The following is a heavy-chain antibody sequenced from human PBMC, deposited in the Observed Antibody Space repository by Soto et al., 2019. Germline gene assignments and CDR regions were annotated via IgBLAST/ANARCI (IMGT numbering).Heavy chain of an antibody. CDR2: ISYDGSNK. Sequence: QVQLVESGGGVVQPGRSLRLSCAASGFTFSSYGMHWVRQAPGKGLEWVAVISYDGSNKYYADSVKGRFTISRDNSKNTLYLQMNSRRAEDTAVYYCAKDGRFGARDGAFDIWGQGTMVTVSS. D-gene: IGHD3-10*01. CDR1: GFTFSSYG. J-gene: IGHJ3*02. V-gene: IGHV3-30*18. CDR3: AKDGRFGARDGAFDI.